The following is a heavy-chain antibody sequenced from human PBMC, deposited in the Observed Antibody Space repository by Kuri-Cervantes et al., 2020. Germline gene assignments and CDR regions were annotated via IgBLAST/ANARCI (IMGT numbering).Heavy chain of an antibody. CDR2: ISGSGGST. CDR1: GFTFSSYG. CDR3: AKDLSYGVVVYGDDAFDI. V-gene: IGHV3-23*01. D-gene: IGHD2-2*01. Sequence: GGSLRLSCAASGFTFSSYGMHWVRQAPGKGLEWVSAISGSGGSTYYADSVKGRFTISRDNSKNTLYLQMNSLRAEDTAVYYCAKDLSYGVVVYGDDAFDIWGQGTMVTVSS. J-gene: IGHJ3*02.